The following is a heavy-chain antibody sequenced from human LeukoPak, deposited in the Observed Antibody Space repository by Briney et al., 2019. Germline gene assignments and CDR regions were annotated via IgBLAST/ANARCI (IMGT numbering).Heavy chain of an antibody. CDR3: AREGPYSGYDY. J-gene: IGHJ4*02. D-gene: IGHD5-12*01. V-gene: IGHV1-58*02. CDR2: IVVGSGKT. Sequence: SVKVSCKASGFTFSSSAMQWVRQARGQRLEWIGWIVVGSGKTNYAQKLQGRVTMTTDTSTSTAYMELRSLRSDDTAVYYCAREGPYSGYDYWGQGTLVTVSS. CDR1: GFTFSSSA.